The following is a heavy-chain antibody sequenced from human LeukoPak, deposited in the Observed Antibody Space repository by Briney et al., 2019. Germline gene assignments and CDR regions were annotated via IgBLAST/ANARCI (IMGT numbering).Heavy chain of an antibody. J-gene: IGHJ4*02. CDR1: GGSISTYF. CDR3: VRRSGYSSSEDY. V-gene: IGHV4-59*08. Sequence: SETLSLTCTVSGGSISTYFWSWIRQPPGKGLEWIGNIYYSGSTNYNPSLKSRVTISVGTSKNQFSLKLSSVTAADTAVYYCVRRSGYSSSEDYWGQGILVTVSS. CDR2: IYYSGST. D-gene: IGHD3-22*01.